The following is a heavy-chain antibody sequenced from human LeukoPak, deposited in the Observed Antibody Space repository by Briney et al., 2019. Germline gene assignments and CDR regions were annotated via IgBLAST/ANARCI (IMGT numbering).Heavy chain of an antibody. CDR2: IYTSGST. Sequence: SETLSLTCTVSGGSISSYYWSWIRQPAGKGLEWIGRIYTSGSTNYNPSLKSRVTMSVDTSKNQFSLKLSSVTAADTAVYYCARVGSVLLWFGEHSGDWFDPWGQGTLVTVSS. J-gene: IGHJ5*02. D-gene: IGHD3-10*01. V-gene: IGHV4-4*07. CDR3: ARVGSVLLWFGEHSGDWFDP. CDR1: GGSISSYY.